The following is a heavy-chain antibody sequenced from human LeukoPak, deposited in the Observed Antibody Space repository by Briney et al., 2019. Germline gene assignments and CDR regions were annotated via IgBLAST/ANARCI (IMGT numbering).Heavy chain of an antibody. D-gene: IGHD6-13*01. Sequence: PGRSLRLSCAASGFTFNSYAMHWVRQAPGKGLEWVAVISYDGNNKYYADSVKGRFTISRDNSKNTLYLQMNSLRAEDTAVYYCARGCSAGTPHNWFDPWGQGTLVTVSS. J-gene: IGHJ5*02. CDR3: ARGCSAGTPHNWFDP. CDR2: ISYDGNNK. V-gene: IGHV3-30-3*01. CDR1: GFTFNSYA.